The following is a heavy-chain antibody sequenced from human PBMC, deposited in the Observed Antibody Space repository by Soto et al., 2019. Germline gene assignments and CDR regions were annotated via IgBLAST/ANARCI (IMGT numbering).Heavy chain of an antibody. D-gene: IGHD3-9*01. Sequence: GGSLRLSCAASGFTFSSYAMRWVRQAPGRGLEWVSAISGSGGSTYYADSVKGRFTISRDNSKNMLYLQMNSLRAEDTAVYYCAKDNQARHDKNSLPFDYWGQGNLVTVSS. V-gene: IGHV3-23*01. CDR2: ISGSGGST. CDR3: AKDNQARHDKNSLPFDY. J-gene: IGHJ4*02. CDR1: GFTFSSYA.